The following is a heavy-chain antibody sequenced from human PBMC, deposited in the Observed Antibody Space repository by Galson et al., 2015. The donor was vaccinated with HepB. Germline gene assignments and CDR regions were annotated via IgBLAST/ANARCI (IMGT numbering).Heavy chain of an antibody. V-gene: IGHV3-30*04. CDR1: GFTFSSYA. CDR2: ISYDGSNK. J-gene: IGHJ4*02. D-gene: IGHD3-10*01. Sequence: SLRLSCAASGFTFSSYAMHWVRQAPGKGLEWVAVISYDGSNKYYADSVKGRFTISRDNSKNTLYLQMNSLRAEDTAVYYCARGRRVRGVIIGNFDYWGQGTLVTVSS. CDR3: ARGRRVRGVIIGNFDY.